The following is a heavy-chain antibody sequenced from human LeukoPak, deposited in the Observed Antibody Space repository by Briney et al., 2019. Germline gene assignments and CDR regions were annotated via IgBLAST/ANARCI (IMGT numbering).Heavy chain of an antibody. D-gene: IGHD3-16*01. Sequence: SETLSLTCTVSGGSISSSSYYWGWIRQPPGKGLEWIGSIYYSGSTYYNPSLKSRVTISVDTSKNQFSLKLSSVTAADTAVYYCARQGGRNDYWAREPWSPSPQ. CDR3: ARQGGRNDY. V-gene: IGHV4-39*01. CDR1: GGSISSSSYY. J-gene: IGHJ4*02. CDR2: IYYSGST.